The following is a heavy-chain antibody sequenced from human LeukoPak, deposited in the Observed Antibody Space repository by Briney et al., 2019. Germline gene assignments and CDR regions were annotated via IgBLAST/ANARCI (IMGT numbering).Heavy chain of an antibody. V-gene: IGHV3-23*01. CDR1: GFTFSTYA. J-gene: IGHJ4*02. Sequence: GGSLRLSCAASGFTFSTYAMTWVRQAPGKGLEWVSAISGSGSSTYYADSVKGRFTISRDNSKNTLYLRMNSLRAEDTAVYYCAKNADYGGNSALDYWGQGTLVTVSS. CDR3: AKNADYGGNSALDY. CDR2: ISGSGSST. D-gene: IGHD4-23*01.